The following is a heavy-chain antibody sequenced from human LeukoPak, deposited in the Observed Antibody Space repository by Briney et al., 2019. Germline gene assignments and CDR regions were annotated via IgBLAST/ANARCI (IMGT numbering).Heavy chain of an antibody. CDR1: GYTFTNYG. D-gene: IGHD2-15*01. V-gene: IGHV1-18*01. Sequence: ASVKVSCKASGYTFTNYGLSWVRQAPGQELEWMGWISAYNGHTNYAQKFQDRVTMTTDTSTTTAYLELKSLRSDDTAVYYCARSQGHRLLNYYSYYMDVWGKGTTVTVSS. CDR2: ISAYNGHT. J-gene: IGHJ6*03. CDR3: ARSQGHRLLNYYSYYMDV.